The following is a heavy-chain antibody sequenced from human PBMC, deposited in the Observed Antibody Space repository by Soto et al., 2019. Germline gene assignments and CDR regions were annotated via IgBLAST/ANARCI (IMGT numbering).Heavy chain of an antibody. CDR3: ARDSFMVRGVIPYYYYYGMDV. CDR2: IYYSGST. J-gene: IGHJ6*02. D-gene: IGHD3-10*01. Sequence: SETLSLTCTVSGGSISSSSYYWGWIRQPPGKGLEWIGYIYYSGSTYYNPSLKSRVTISVDTSKNQFSLKLSSVTAADTAVYYCARDSFMVRGVIPYYYYYGMDVWGQGTTVTVSS. V-gene: IGHV4-31*03. CDR1: GGSISSSSYY.